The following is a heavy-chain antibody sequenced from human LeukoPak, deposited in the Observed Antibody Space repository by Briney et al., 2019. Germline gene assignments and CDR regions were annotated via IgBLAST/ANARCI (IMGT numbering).Heavy chain of an antibody. J-gene: IGHJ3*02. V-gene: IGHV6-1*01. Sequence: SQTLSLTSHISRDSVSSTSAGRSWIRQSPSRCLESLGRIYFMFKWYNDYAVSVGSRVSINPDTSKNQFSLQLNSVTPEDTAVYYCARGGLVRGTINSLIAFDIWGQGTMVTVSS. CDR2: IYFMFKWYN. CDR3: ARGGLVRGTINSLIAFDI. D-gene: IGHD3-10*01. CDR1: RDSVSSTSAG.